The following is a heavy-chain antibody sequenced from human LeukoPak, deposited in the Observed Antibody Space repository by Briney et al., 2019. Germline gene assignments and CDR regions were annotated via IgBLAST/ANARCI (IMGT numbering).Heavy chain of an antibody. Sequence: GGSLRLSCAVSGFSVSNNYMNWVRQAPGKGLEWVSLIYSRGGTSYADSVKGRFTISRDNAKNSLYLQMNSLRAEDTALYYCAKDNGAWNDESYFDYWGQGTLVTVSS. CDR2: IYSRGGT. CDR1: GFSVSNNY. J-gene: IGHJ4*02. V-gene: IGHV3-53*05. CDR3: AKDNGAWNDESYFDY. D-gene: IGHD1-1*01.